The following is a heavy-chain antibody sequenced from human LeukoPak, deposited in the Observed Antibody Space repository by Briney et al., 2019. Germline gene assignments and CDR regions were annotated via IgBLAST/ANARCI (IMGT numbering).Heavy chain of an antibody. CDR2: IKQDGSEK. J-gene: IGHJ4*02. CDR1: GFTFSTYW. Sequence: GGSLRLSCAASGFTFSTYWMNWVRQAPGKGLEWVANIKQDGSEKYYVDSVRGRFTISRDNAKNSLYLQVNSLRAEDTAVYYCARDSSLAGYFDYWGQGTLVTVSS. CDR3: ARDSSLAGYFDY. V-gene: IGHV3-7*03. D-gene: IGHD6-19*01.